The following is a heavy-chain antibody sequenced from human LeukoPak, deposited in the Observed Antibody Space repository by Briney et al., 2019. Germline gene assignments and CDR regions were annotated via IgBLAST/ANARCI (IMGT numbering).Heavy chain of an antibody. CDR1: GGTFSSYA. J-gene: IGHJ6*04. CDR3: ARVPYSSGWTNYYYYGMDV. D-gene: IGHD6-19*01. CDR2: IIPIFGTA. Sequence: SVKVSCKASGGTFSSYAISWVRQAPGQGLEWMGGIIPIFGTANYAQKFQGRVTITANESTSTAYMELSSLRSEDTAVYYCARVPYSSGWTNYYYYGMDVWGKGTTVTVSS. V-gene: IGHV1-69*13.